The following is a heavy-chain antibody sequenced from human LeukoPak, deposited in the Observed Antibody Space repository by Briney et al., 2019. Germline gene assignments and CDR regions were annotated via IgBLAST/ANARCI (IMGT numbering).Heavy chain of an antibody. Sequence: PGGSLRLSCAASGFTFSNAWMSWVRQAPGKGLEWVGRIKSKTDGGTTDYAAPVKGRFTISRDDSKNTLYLQMNSLKTEDTAVCYCTAGKLHRHADFDYWGQGTLVTVSS. CDR1: GFTFSNAW. D-gene: IGHD1-26*01. V-gene: IGHV3-15*01. CDR2: IKSKTDGGTT. CDR3: TAGKLHRHADFDY. J-gene: IGHJ4*02.